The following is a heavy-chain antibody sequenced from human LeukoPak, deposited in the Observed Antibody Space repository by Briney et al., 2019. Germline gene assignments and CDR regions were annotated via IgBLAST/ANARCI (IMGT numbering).Heavy chain of an antibody. V-gene: IGHV4-59*01. Sequence: SETLSLTCTVSGGSISSYYWSWIRQPPGKGLEWIGYIYYSGSTNYNPSLRSRVTISVDTSKNQFSLKLSSVTAADTAVYYCARDFPYCGGDCYSHGGYWGQGTLVTVSS. CDR3: ARDFPYCGGDCYSHGGY. CDR1: GGSISSYY. J-gene: IGHJ4*02. D-gene: IGHD2-21*02. CDR2: IYYSGST.